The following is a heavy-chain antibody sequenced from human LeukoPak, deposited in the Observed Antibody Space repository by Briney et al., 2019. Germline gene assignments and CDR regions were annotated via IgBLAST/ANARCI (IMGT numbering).Heavy chain of an antibody. V-gene: IGHV5-51*01. Sequence: GGSLQISCKGSGYSFTSYWIGWVRPMPGKGLEWMGIIYPGDSDTRYSPSFQGQVTISADKSISTAYLQWSSLQASDTAMYYCARHSSKGYDTICDWFDPWGQGTLVTVSS. CDR2: IYPGDSDT. CDR3: ARHSSKGYDTICDWFDP. CDR1: GYSFTSYW. J-gene: IGHJ5*02. D-gene: IGHD2-2*01.